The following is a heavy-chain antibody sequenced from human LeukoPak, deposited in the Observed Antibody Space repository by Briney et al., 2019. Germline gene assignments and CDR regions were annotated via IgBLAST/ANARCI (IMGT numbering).Heavy chain of an antibody. Sequence: GASVKVSCKXSGYTFTSDGISWVRQAPRQGLEWMGWISAYNGNTNYSQKLQGRVTMTTDTSTSTAYMELRSLRSDDTAVYYCAHYYYYYMDVWGKGTTVTVSS. V-gene: IGHV1-18*01. CDR2: ISAYNGNT. CDR1: GYTFTSDG. CDR3: AHYYYYYMDV. J-gene: IGHJ6*03.